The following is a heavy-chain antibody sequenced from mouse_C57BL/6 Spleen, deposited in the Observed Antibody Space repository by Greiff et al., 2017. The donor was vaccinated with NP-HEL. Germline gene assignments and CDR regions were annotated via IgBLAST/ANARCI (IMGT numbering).Heavy chain of an antibody. Sequence: QVQLQQPGAELVMPGASVKLSCKASGYTFTSYWIHWVKQRPGQGLEWIGEIDPSDSYTNYNQKFKGKSTLTVDKSSSTAYMQLSSLTSEDSAVYYCAREGDYGSSPDWFAYWGQGTLVTVSA. J-gene: IGHJ3*01. CDR2: IDPSDSYT. V-gene: IGHV1-69*01. CDR1: GYTFTSYW. CDR3: AREGDYGSSPDWFAY. D-gene: IGHD1-1*01.